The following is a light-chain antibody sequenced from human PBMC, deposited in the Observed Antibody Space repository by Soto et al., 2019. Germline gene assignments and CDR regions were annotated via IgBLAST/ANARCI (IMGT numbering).Light chain of an antibody. CDR1: QSVSSY. J-gene: IGKJ5*01. CDR2: DAS. V-gene: IGKV3-11*01. CDR3: QQRGNWIT. Sequence: EIVLTQSPATLSLSPGERATLSCRASQSVSSYLAWYQQKTGQAPRLLIYDASNRATGIPARFSASGSGTDITLPISSLEPEDSAVYYCQQRGNWITFGPGTRLEIK.